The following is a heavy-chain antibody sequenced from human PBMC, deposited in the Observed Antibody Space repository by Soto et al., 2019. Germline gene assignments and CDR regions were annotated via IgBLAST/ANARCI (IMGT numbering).Heavy chain of an antibody. D-gene: IGHD5-12*01. CDR1: GGSISSGAFY. CDR2: IYSSGGT. V-gene: IGHV4-31*03. J-gene: IGHJ5*02. CDR3: ARDATLATGKFDP. Sequence: QVQLQESGPGLVKPSQTLSLTCTVSGGSISSGAFYCNWIRHHPGKGLEWIGYIYSSGGTYYNPSLKSRLTISVDTSKKQFSLELRSVTAADSAIYYCARDATLATGKFDPWGQGTLVTVSS.